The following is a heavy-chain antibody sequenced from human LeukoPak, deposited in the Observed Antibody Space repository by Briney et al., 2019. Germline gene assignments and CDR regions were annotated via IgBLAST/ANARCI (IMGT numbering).Heavy chain of an antibody. CDR3: ARGRDCSSSSCPWYFDL. V-gene: IGHV4-30-2*01. CDR1: GDSISSGDYF. Sequence: SEALSLTCTVSGDSISSGDYFWSWIRQPPGKGLEWIGYTYHSGSTYFNPSLRSRLTISVDRFENQFSLKLTSVTAADTAVYYCARGRDCSSSSCPWYFDLWGRGTLVTVSS. J-gene: IGHJ2*01. CDR2: TYHSGST. D-gene: IGHD2-2*01.